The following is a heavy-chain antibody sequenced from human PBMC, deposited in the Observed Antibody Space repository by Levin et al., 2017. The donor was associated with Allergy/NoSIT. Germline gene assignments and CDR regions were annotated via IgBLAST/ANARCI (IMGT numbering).Heavy chain of an antibody. V-gene: IGHV1-2*02. Sequence: GASVKVSCKSSGYTFTDYYMHWVRQAPGQGLEWMGWIYPYSGGSNYAQKFQGRVTMTRDTSISTAYMELSRLRSDDTAVYYCARELSVVVPTASSYDYDGMDVWGQGTTVTVSS. CDR3: ARELSVVVPTASSYDYDGMDV. D-gene: IGHD2-2*01. CDR2: IYPYSGGS. CDR1: GYTFTDYY. J-gene: IGHJ6*02.